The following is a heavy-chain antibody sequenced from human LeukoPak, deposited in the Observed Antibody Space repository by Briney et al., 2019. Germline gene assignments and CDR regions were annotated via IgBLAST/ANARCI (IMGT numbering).Heavy chain of an antibody. CDR3: XXXXXXXXXXXXXVXXXXXYLDX. V-gene: IGHV3-74*01. CDR2: INSDGSST. J-gene: IGHJ4*02. CDR1: GFTFSSYW. Sequence: GGSLRLSCAASGFTFSSYWMHWVRQAPGKGLVWVSRINSDGSSTSYADSVKGRFTISRDNAKNTLYLQMKSLRAEDKAVYYCXXXXXXXXXXXXXVXXXXXYLDXXXQXTLVTVXS.